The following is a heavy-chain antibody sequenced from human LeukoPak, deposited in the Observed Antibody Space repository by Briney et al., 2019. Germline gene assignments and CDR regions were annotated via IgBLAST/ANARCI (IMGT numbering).Heavy chain of an antibody. CDR1: GNTSSRYY. Sequence: ASVKVSCKASGNTSSRYYFHWVRQAPGQGLDWMGIITPTTGGANYAQKFQGRVAMTRDTSTSTVYMELSSLTSGDTAVYYCATSDSTTGNWFDPWGQGTRVSVSS. V-gene: IGHV1-46*01. J-gene: IGHJ5*02. CDR2: ITPTTGGA. CDR3: ATSDSTTGNWFDP. D-gene: IGHD2-21*01.